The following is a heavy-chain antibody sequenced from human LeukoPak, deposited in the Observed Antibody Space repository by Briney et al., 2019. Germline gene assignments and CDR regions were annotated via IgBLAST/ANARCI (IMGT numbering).Heavy chain of an antibody. CDR3: ARVGPYCGGDCLDY. Sequence: GGSLRLSCAASGFTFSSYAMHWVRQAPGKGLEWVAVISYDGSNKYYADSVKGRFTISRDNSKNTLYLQMNSLRAEDTAVYYCARVGPYCGGDCLDYWGQGTLVTVSS. CDR2: ISYDGSNK. CDR1: GFTFSSYA. D-gene: IGHD2-21*02. V-gene: IGHV3-30*04. J-gene: IGHJ4*02.